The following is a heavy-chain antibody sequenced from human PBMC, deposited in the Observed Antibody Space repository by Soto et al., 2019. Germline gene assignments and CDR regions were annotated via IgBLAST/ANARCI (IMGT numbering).Heavy chain of an antibody. CDR1: GGTFSSYA. CDR3: ARSQGSSTSLEIYYYYYYGIDV. CDR2: VIPISGTA. Sequence: QVQLVQSGAEVKKPGSSVKVSCKASGGTFSSYAISWVRQAPGQGLAWMGGVIPISGTANYAQKFQGRATITADESTSTAYMELSSLRSEDTAVYYCARSQGSSTSLEIYYYYYYGIDVWGQGTTVTVSS. D-gene: IGHD2-2*01. J-gene: IGHJ6*02. V-gene: IGHV1-69*01.